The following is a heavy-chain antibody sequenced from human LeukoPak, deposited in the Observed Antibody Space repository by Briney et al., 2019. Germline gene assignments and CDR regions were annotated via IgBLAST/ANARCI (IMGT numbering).Heavy chain of an antibody. J-gene: IGHJ4*02. CDR1: GVSFSSYS. CDR3: ARDLREERYCSGGSCYSV. D-gene: IGHD2-15*01. CDR2: ISGGSTTI. V-gene: IGHV3-48*02. Sequence: PGGSLRLSCAVSGVSFSSYSMNWVRQAPGKGLEWVSYISGGSTTIHYTDSVKGRFTISRDNINNALYLQMNSLRDEDTAVYYCARDLREERYCSGGSCYSVWGQGTLVTVSS.